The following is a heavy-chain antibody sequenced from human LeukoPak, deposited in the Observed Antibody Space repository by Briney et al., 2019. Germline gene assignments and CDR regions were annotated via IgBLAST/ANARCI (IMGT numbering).Heavy chain of an antibody. V-gene: IGHV3-23*01. CDR2: ISGSGGST. CDR3: ARDEGYGSGSFDI. CDR1: GFTFSSYA. D-gene: IGHD3-10*01. J-gene: IGHJ3*02. Sequence: GGSLRLSCAASGFTFSSYAMSWVRQAPGKGLEWVSAISGSGGSTYSADSVKGRFTISRDTSKNTVYLQMNSLRAEDTAVYYCARDEGYGSGSFDIWGQGTMVTVSS.